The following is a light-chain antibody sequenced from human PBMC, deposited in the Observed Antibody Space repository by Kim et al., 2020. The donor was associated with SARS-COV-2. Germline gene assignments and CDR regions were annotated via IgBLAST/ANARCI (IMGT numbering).Light chain of an antibody. CDR2: GAS. CDR3: QQYNDWPYT. CDR1: QRVSIH. V-gene: IGKV3-15*01. Sequence: SVSPGERSTLSCRASQRVSIHLAWYQQKPGQAPRLLIYGASTRATGIPARFSGSGSGTEFTLTISSLQSEDFAVYYCQQYNDWPYTFGQGTKLEI. J-gene: IGKJ2*01.